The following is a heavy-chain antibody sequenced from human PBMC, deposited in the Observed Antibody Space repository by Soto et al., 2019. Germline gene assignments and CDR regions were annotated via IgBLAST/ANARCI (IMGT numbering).Heavy chain of an antibody. CDR2: IYWDDDK. CDR1: GFSLSTSEVG. V-gene: IGHV2-5*02. Sequence: SGPTLVNPTQTLTLTCTFSGFSLSTSEVGVGWIRQPPGKALEWLALIYWDDDKRYSPSLKSRLTITKDTSKNQVVLSMTDMDPVDTATYYCAHMRQRQKFEPYYFDYWGQGTLVTVSS. J-gene: IGHJ4*02. CDR3: AHMRQRQKFEPYYFDY. D-gene: IGHD6-25*01.